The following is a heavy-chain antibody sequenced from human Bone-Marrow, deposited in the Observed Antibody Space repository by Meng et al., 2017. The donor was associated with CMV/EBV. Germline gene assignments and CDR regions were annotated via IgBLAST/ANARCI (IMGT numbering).Heavy chain of an antibody. Sequence: GESLKISCAASGFTVSSNYMSWVRQAPGKGLEWVSVIYSGGSTYYADSVKGRFTISRDNSKNTLYLRMNTLSVEDTAVYYCGKGLFDPFGQGTRVTPPS. CDR3: GKGLFDP. CDR1: GFTVSSNY. CDR2: IYSGGST. V-gene: IGHV3-53*01. J-gene: IGHJ5*02.